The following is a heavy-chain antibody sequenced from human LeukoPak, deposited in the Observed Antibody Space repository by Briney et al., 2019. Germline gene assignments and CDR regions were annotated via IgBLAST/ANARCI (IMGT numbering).Heavy chain of an antibody. Sequence: ASVKVSCKTSGYTFTTYGITWVRQAPGQGLEWMGWISAYNGNTAYAQKFQGRVTVTTDTSTRTASMDLRSLRSDDTAVYYCAIVDTTVGFGYWGQGTLVTVSS. J-gene: IGHJ4*02. V-gene: IGHV1-18*04. CDR1: GYTFTTYG. D-gene: IGHD5-18*01. CDR2: ISAYNGNT. CDR3: AIVDTTVGFGY.